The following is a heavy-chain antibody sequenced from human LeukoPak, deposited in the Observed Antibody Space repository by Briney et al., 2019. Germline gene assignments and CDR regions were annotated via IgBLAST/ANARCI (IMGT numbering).Heavy chain of an antibody. Sequence: PGGSVRLSCAASGFTFDDYTMHWIRQAPGKGLEWVSLISWDGGSTYYADSVKGRFTISRDNSKNSLYLQMNSLRAEDTAVYYCARVITVYNDYEEVAEYFQHWGQGTLVIVSS. D-gene: IGHD4-17*01. CDR2: ISWDGGST. V-gene: IGHV3-43*01. CDR3: ARVITVYNDYEEVAEYFQH. CDR1: GFTFDDYT. J-gene: IGHJ1*01.